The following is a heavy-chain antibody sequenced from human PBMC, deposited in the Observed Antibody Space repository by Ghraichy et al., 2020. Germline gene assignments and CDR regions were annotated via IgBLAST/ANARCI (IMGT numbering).Heavy chain of an antibody. Sequence: GGSLRLSCAASGFTFSSYYMTRVRQAPGKGLESVANIKEDGSEKYYVDSVKGRFTISRDNSNNFLYLQMSSLRAEDTAVYYCARDWGHDSSVYRPLDYWGQGTLVTVSS. D-gene: IGHD3-22*01. CDR3: ARDWGHDSSVYRPLDY. J-gene: IGHJ4*02. CDR1: GFTFSSYY. V-gene: IGHV3-7*01. CDR2: IKEDGSEK.